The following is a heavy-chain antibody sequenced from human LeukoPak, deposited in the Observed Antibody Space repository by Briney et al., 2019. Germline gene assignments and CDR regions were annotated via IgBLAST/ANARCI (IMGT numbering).Heavy chain of an antibody. D-gene: IGHD2-2*01. J-gene: IGHJ5*02. CDR2: ISWDGGST. CDR1: GFTFDDYT. CDR3: AKDSGYCSSTSCSTYNWFDP. Sequence: GGSLRLSCAASGFTFDDYTMHWVRQAPGKGLEWVSLISWDGGSTHYADSVKGRFTISRDNSKNSLYLQMNSLRTEDTALYYCAKDSGYCSSTSCSTYNWFDPWGQGTLVTVSS. V-gene: IGHV3-43*01.